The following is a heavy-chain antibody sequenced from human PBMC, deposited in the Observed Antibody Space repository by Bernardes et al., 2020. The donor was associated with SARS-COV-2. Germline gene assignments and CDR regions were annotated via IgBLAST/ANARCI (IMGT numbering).Heavy chain of an antibody. CDR1: GFTFSSYG. CDR3: AREELAAADGFDY. CDR2: IWYDGSNK. J-gene: IGHJ4*02. Sequence: GGSLRLSCAASGFTFSSYGMHWVRQAPGKGLEWVAVIWYDGSNKYYADSVKGRFTISRDNSKNTLYLQMNSLRAEDTAVYYCAREELAAADGFDYWGQGTLVTVSS. V-gene: IGHV3-33*01. D-gene: IGHD6-13*01.